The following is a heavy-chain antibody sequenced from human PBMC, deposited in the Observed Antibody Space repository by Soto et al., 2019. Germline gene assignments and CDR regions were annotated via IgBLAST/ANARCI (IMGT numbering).Heavy chain of an antibody. CDR3: ARERSAAADY. CDR2: MNPNSGNT. V-gene: IGHV1-8*01. D-gene: IGHD6-13*01. CDR1: GYTFTSYD. Sequence: QVQLVQSGAEVKKPGASVKVSCKASGYTFTSYDINWVRQATGQGLEGMGWMNPNSGNTGYAQKFQGRVTMTRKTSISTAYMEMSSRRAEGTAICYGARERSAAADYWGQGTLVTVSS. J-gene: IGHJ4*02.